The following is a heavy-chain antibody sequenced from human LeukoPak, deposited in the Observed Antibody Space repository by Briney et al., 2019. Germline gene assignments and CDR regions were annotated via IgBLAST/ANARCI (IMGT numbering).Heavy chain of an antibody. V-gene: IGHV1-2*02. Sequence: ASVKVSCKASGYTFTGYYMHWVRQAPGQGLEWMGWINPNSGGTNYAQKFQGRVTMTRDTSTSTAYMELRSLRSDDTAVYYCARDPPGGRHIDYWGQGTLVTVSS. CDR3: ARDPPGGRHIDY. CDR1: GYTFTGYY. CDR2: INPNSGGT. J-gene: IGHJ4*02. D-gene: IGHD2-15*01.